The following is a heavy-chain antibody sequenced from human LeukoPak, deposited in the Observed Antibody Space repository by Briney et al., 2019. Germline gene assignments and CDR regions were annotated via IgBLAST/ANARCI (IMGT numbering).Heavy chain of an antibody. CDR1: GFTFSSYE. CDR3: ARDGLLYDSSGYYYGY. Sequence: GSLRLSCAASGFTFSSYEMNWVRQAPGKELEWVSYISSSGSTIYYADSVKGRFTISRDNAKNSLYLQMNSLRAEDTAVYYCARDGLLYDSSGYYYGYWGQGTLVTVSS. D-gene: IGHD3-22*01. CDR2: ISSSGSTI. J-gene: IGHJ4*02. V-gene: IGHV3-48*03.